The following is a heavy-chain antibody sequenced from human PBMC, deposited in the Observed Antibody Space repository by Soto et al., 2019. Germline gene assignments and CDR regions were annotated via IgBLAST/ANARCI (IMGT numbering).Heavy chain of an antibody. J-gene: IGHJ4*02. D-gene: IGHD3-3*01. CDR1: GGSISGSSHY. Sequence: SETLSLTCTVSGGSISGSSHYWGWIRQPPVKVLEWIGSIYYSGSTYYNPSLKSRVTTSVDTSKNQFSLRLSSVTAADTAVYYCGRQGAGYDFWGGCPGFFDCWSQGTLVTVAS. CDR2: IYYSGST. CDR3: GRQGAGYDFWGGCPGFFDC. V-gene: IGHV4-39*01.